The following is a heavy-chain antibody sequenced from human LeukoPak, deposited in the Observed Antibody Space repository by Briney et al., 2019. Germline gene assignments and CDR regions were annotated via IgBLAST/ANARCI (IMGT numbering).Heavy chain of an antibody. CDR1: GFTFNKYW. CDR3: ARGGVGGTQFDAFDI. J-gene: IGHJ3*02. CDR2: IKQDGSEK. V-gene: IGHV3-7*04. Sequence: GGSLRLSCAASGFTFNKYWMTWVRQAPGKGLEWVANIKQDGSEKYYVDSVKGRLTISRDNARNSLYLQMNSLGAEDTAVYYCARGGVGGTQFDAFDIWGQGTMVIVSS. D-gene: IGHD1-26*01.